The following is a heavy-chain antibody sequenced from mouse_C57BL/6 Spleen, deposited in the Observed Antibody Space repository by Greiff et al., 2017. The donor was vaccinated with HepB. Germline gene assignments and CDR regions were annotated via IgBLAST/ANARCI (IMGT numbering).Heavy chain of an antibody. J-gene: IGHJ2*01. Sequence: EVQLQQSGPELVKPGASVKISCKASGYTFTDYYMNWVKQSHGKSLEWIGDINPNNGGTSYNQKFKGKATLTVDKSSSTAYMELRSLTSEDSAVYYCARVIYDGYSYYFDYWGQSTTLTVSS. CDR1: GYTFTDYY. CDR2: INPNNGGT. CDR3: ARVIYDGYSYYFDY. D-gene: IGHD2-3*01. V-gene: IGHV1-26*01.